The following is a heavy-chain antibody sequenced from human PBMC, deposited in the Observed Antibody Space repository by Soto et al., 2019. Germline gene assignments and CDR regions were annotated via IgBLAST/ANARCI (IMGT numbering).Heavy chain of an antibody. CDR1: GGSISSGGYY. V-gene: IGHV4-31*03. J-gene: IGHJ5*02. CDR2: IYYSGDI. Sequence: SETLSLTCTVSGGSISSGGYYWNWIRQPPGKGLEWIGYIYYSGDIYYSPSLKSRVTISIDTSKNQFSLKLSSVTAADTAVYYCARDPGDWFDPWGQGTLVTVSS. CDR3: ARDPGDWFDP.